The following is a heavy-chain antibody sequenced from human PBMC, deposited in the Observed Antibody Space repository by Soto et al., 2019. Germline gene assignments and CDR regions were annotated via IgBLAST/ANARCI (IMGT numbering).Heavy chain of an antibody. J-gene: IGHJ6*02. CDR1: GGTFSSYA. CDR2: VIPIFGTA. Sequence: SVKVSCKASGGTFSSYAISWVRQAPGPGLEWMGGVIPIFGTANYAQKFQGRVTITADESTSTAYMELSSLRSEDTAVYYCASSTWTLYYYYYCMDVWGQGTTVTVSS. CDR3: ASSTWTLYYYYYCMDV. V-gene: IGHV1-69*13. D-gene: IGHD3-3*01.